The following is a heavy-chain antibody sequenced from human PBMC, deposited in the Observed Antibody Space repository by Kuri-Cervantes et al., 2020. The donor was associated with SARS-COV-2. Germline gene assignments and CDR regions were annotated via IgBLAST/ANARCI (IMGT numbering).Heavy chain of an antibody. CDR3: ARDRPTHYFDY. J-gene: IGHJ4*02. V-gene: IGHV3-7*01. Sequence: GESLKISCAASGFTFSSYWMSWVRQAPGKGLEWVANIKQDGSEKYYVDSVKGRFTISRDNAKNSLYLQMNSLRAEDTAAYYCARDRPTHYFDYWGQGTLVTVSS. CDR1: GFTFSSYW. CDR2: IKQDGSEK.